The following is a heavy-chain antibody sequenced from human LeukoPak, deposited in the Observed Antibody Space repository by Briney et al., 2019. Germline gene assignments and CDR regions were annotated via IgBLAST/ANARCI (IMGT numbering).Heavy chain of an antibody. D-gene: IGHD6-13*01. J-gene: IGHJ4*02. CDR3: ARVLADIEESVFDY. Sequence: PSETLSLTCTVSGGSISSYYWSWIRQPPGKGLEWIGYIYYSGSTNYNPSLKSRVTISVDRSKNQFSLKLSSVTAADTAVYYCARVLADIEESVFDYWGQGTLVTVSS. CDR1: GGSISSYY. CDR2: IYYSGST. V-gene: IGHV4-59*01.